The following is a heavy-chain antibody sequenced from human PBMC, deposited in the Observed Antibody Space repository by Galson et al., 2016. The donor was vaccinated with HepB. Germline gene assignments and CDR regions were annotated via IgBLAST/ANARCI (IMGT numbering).Heavy chain of an antibody. CDR1: GFLVSSSF. D-gene: IGHD3-22*01. V-gene: IGHV3-23*01. CDR2: ITAGSTST. J-gene: IGHJ4*02. CDR3: ARDPASFYYDSRFHPHDY. Sequence: SLRLSCAASGFLVSSSFMSWVRQTPGTGLEWVSSITAGSTSTFYADSVKGRFTMSRDNSKNTLYLQMNSLRAEDTAIYYCARDPASFYYDSRFHPHDYWGQGTLVTVSS.